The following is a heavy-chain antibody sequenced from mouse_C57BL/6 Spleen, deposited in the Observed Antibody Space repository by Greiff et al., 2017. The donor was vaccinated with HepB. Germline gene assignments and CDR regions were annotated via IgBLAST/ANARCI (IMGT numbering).Heavy chain of an antibody. CDR2: IRNKANGYTT. V-gene: IGHV7-3*01. CDR3: ARYIPPITTVVGGAMDY. Sequence: EVQLVESGGGLVQPGGSLSLSCAASGFTFTDYYMSWVRQPPGKALEWLGFIRNKANGYTTEYSASVKGRFTISRDNSQSILYRQMNALRAEDSATYYCARYIPPITTVVGGAMDYWGQGTSVTVSS. D-gene: IGHD1-1*01. J-gene: IGHJ4*01. CDR1: GFTFTDYY.